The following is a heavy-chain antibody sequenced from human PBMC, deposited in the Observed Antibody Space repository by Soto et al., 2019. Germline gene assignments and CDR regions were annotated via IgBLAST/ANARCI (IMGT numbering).Heavy chain of an antibody. CDR1: GVSLSNSY. CDR3: SKGGGSYTTGWYNDY. J-gene: IGHJ4*02. Sequence: QVQLQESGPGLVKPSETMSLTCTVSGVSLSNSYCSWARQPQGKGLEWIGHIWSSGSTNYNPSLRGRVTLSIDTSNNQVSLQLSPGTAADTAVYYCSKGGGSYTTGWYNDYWGQGTLVTVSS. CDR2: IWSSGST. D-gene: IGHD6-19*01. V-gene: IGHV4-4*08.